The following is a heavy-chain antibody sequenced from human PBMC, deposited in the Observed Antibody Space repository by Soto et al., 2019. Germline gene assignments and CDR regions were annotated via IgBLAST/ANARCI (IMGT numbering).Heavy chain of an antibody. V-gene: IGHV2-5*02. CDR3: ATTRGGFGALLFIDS. Sequence: QITLKESGPMMVKPTQTLTLTCTFSGFSLTTSGVGVAWIRQPPGKALEWLALIYWDDDQRYSPSLKSRLTIAKDTSRNPVVLTMTNMAPVHTATYYCATTRGGFGALLFIDSWGRGTLVTVSS. CDR1: GFSLTTSGVG. CDR2: IYWDDDQ. D-gene: IGHD3-10*01. J-gene: IGHJ4*02.